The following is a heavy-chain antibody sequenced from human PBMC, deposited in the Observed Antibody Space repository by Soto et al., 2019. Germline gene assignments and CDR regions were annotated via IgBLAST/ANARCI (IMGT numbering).Heavy chain of an antibody. D-gene: IGHD1-26*01. CDR1: GYSISSGYY. J-gene: IGHJ4*02. CDR3: ARDRGSYKEFDC. CDR2: IYHSGST. V-gene: IGHV4-38-2*02. Sequence: SETLSLTCAVSGYSISSGYYWGWIRQPPGKGLEWIGSIYHSGSTYYNPSLKSRVTISVDTSKNQFSLKLSSVTAADTAVYYCARDRGSYKEFDCWGQGTLVTVSS.